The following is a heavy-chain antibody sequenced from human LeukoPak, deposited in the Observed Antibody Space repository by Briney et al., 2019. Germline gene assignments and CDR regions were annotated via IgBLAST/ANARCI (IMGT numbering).Heavy chain of an antibody. D-gene: IGHD1-1*01. V-gene: IGHV4-39*01. CDR2: IYYSGST. CDR1: GGSISSSYYY. J-gene: IGHJ4*02. CDR3: ARHEDRNWYFDH. Sequence: SETLSLTCTVSGGSISSSYYYWGWIRQPPGKGLEWIGTIYYSGSTYYNPSLKSRVTISVDTSKNQFSLKLSSVTAPDTAVYYCARHEDRNWYFDHWGQGTLVIVSS.